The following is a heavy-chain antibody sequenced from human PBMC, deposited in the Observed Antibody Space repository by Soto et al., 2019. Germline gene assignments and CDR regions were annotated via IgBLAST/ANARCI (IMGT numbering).Heavy chain of an antibody. V-gene: IGHV2-5*02. CDR3: PHSGEGGTMGFDR. D-gene: IGHD2-2*01. J-gene: IGHJ5*02. CDR2: IHWDDGK. CDR1: GFSLSTSGVG. Sequence: QITLKESGPPLVKPTHTPTLPCTFSGFSLSTSGVGVGWIRQPPGKALEWLALIHWDDGKHYRPSLQTRLTITKDPAQTQVVLTMTNIDPVDTATYYCPHSGEGGTMGFDRWGQGTLVSVSS.